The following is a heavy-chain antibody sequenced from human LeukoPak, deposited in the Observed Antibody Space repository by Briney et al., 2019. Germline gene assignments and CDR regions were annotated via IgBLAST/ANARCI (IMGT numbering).Heavy chain of an antibody. CDR2: IYYSGST. CDR3: ARHRGYVGAFDV. J-gene: IGHJ3*01. Sequence: PSETLSLTCTVSGGSINSYYWSWIRQPPGKGLEWIGFIYYSGSTSYNPSLKSRVTISVDTSKNQFSLNLNSVTAAETAVYYCARHRGYVGAFDVWGRGTMVTVSS. CDR1: GGSINSYY. D-gene: IGHD3-22*01. V-gene: IGHV4-59*08.